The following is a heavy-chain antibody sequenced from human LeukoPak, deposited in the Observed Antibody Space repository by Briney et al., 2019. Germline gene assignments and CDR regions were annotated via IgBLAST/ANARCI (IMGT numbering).Heavy chain of an antibody. J-gene: IGHJ3*02. V-gene: IGHV3-20*04. D-gene: IGHD1-26*01. CDR3: ARANSGSYLWGAFDI. Sequence: GGSLRLSCAASGFTFDDYDMSWVRQAPGKGLEWVSSINWNGGSTAYADSVKGRFTISRDNAKNSLYLQMNSLRAEDTALYYCARANSGSYLWGAFDIWGQGTMVTVSS. CDR1: GFTFDDYD. CDR2: INWNGGST.